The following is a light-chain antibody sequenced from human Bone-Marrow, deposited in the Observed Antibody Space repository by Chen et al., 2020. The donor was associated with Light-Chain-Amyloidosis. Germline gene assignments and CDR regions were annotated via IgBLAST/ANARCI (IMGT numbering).Light chain of an antibody. J-gene: IGLJ3*02. CDR2: SAT. CDR3: LLYYGASWV. V-gene: IGLV7-43*01. Sequence: QTVVTQEPSLTVSPGGTVTLTCASSTGAVTSGHYPNWFQQKPGQAPRALSYSATNKHAWTPARFSGSLLGGKAALTLSSVQPEEEAEYYCLLYYGASWVFGGGTKLTVL. CDR1: TGAVTSGHY.